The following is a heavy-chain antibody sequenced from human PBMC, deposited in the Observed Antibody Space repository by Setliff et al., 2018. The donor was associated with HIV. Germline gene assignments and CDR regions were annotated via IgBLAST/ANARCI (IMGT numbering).Heavy chain of an antibody. CDR1: GFTFMSYA. Sequence: LRLSCAASGFTFMSYAMHWVRQAPGKGLEWVAVISYDGSDKYYADSVKGRFTISRDNSKNTLYLQMDSLRAEDTAVYYCARELHKLGIFEPFDIWGQGTMVTVSS. V-gene: IGHV3-30*04. J-gene: IGHJ3*02. CDR3: ARELHKLGIFEPFDI. D-gene: IGHD7-27*01. CDR2: ISYDGSDK.